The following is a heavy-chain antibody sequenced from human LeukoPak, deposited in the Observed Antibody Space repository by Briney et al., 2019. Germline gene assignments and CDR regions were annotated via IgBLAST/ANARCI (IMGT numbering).Heavy chain of an antibody. CDR1: GFTFSSYA. J-gene: IGHJ3*02. D-gene: IGHD4-23*01. V-gene: IGHV3-23*01. CDR2: ISGSGGST. CDR3: AKDLDYGGKIGRSAFDI. Sequence: PGGSLRLSCAASGFTFSSYAMSWVRQAPGKGLEWVSAISGSGGSTYYADSVKGRFTISRDNSKNTLYLQMNSLRAEDTAVYYCAKDLDYGGKIGRSAFDIWGQGTMVTVSS.